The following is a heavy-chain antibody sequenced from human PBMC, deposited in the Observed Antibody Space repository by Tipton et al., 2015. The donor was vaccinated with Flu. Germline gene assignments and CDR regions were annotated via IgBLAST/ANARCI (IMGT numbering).Heavy chain of an antibody. CDR2: IYYSGST. D-gene: IGHD6-13*01. CDR3: ARDSRAAGTDAFDI. V-gene: IGHV4-39*07. Sequence: PGLVKPSETLSLTCTVSGGSISSSSYYWGWIRQPPGKGLEWIGSIYYSGSTYYNPSLKSRVTISVDTSKNQFSLKLSSVTAADTAVYYCARDSRAAGTDAFDIWGQGTMVTVSS. J-gene: IGHJ3*02. CDR1: GGSISSSSYY.